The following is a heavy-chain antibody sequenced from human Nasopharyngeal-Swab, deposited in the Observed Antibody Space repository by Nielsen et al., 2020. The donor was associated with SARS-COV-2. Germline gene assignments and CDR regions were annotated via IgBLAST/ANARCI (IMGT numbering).Heavy chain of an antibody. CDR2: IIPILGIA. V-gene: IGHV1-69*04. J-gene: IGHJ6*02. Sequence: SVKVSCKASGGTFSSYAISWVRQAPGQGLEWMGRIIPILGIANHAQKFQGRVTITADKYTSTAYMELSSLRSEDTAVYYCARSHCSGGSCYVTGYYYGMDVWGQGTTVTVSS. CDR3: ARSHCSGGSCYVTGYYYGMDV. CDR1: GGTFSSYA. D-gene: IGHD2-15*01.